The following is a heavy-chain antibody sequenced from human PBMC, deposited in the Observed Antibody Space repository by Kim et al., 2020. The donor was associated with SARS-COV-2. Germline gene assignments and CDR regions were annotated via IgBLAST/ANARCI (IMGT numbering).Heavy chain of an antibody. CDR3: ARRGTGSHYYFDY. D-gene: IGHD1-26*01. J-gene: IGHJ4*02. Sequence: NPSLKSRVTISVDTPKNQFSLKLSSVTAADTAVYYCARRGTGSHYYFDYWGQGTLVTVSS. V-gene: IGHV4-39*01.